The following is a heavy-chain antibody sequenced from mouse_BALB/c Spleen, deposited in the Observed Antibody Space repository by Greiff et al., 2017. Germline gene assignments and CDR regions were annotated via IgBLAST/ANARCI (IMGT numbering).Heavy chain of an antibody. CDR2: IDPSDSYT. V-gene: IGHV1-69*02. J-gene: IGHJ2*01. CDR1: GYTFTSYW. CDR3: TRYTTAPDY. D-gene: IGHD1-2*01. Sequence: QVQLQQPGAELVKPGASVKLSCKASGYTFTSYWMHWVKQRPGQGLEWIGVIDPSDSYTSYNQKFKGKATLTVDTSSSTAYMQLSSLTSEDSAVYYCTRYTTAPDYWGQGTTLTVSS.